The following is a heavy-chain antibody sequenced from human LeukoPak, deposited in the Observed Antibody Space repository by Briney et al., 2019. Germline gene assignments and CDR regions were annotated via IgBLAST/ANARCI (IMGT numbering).Heavy chain of an antibody. CDR2: INPNSGGT. V-gene: IGHV1-2*02. J-gene: IGHJ4*02. D-gene: IGHD2-15*01. Sequence: ASVKVSCKASGYTFTGYYMHWVRQAPGQGLEWMGWINPNSGGTKYAQKFQGRVTMTRDTSISTAYMELSSLTSDDTAVYFCARDRGGYYFIYWGQGTLVTVSS. CDR3: ARDRGGYYFIY. CDR1: GYTFTGYY.